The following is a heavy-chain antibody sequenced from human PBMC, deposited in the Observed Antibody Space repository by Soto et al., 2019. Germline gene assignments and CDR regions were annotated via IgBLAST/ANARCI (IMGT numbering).Heavy chain of an antibody. CDR1: GGSISSGGYY. Sequence: LSLTCTVSGGSISSGGYYWSWIRQHPGKGLEWIGYIYYSGSTYYNPSLKSRVTISVDTSKNQFSLKLSSVTAADTAVYYCARMPTVTTGGAFDIWGQGTMVTV. V-gene: IGHV4-31*03. D-gene: IGHD4-17*01. CDR3: ARMPTVTTGGAFDI. J-gene: IGHJ3*02. CDR2: IYYSGST.